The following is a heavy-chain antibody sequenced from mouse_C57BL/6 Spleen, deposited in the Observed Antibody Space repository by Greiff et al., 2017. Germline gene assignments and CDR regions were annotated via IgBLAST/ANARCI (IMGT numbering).Heavy chain of an antibody. Sequence: VHLVESGAELVKPGASVKISCKASGYAFSSYWMNWVKQRPGQGLEWIGQIYPGDGDTNYNGKFKGKATLTADTSSSTAYMQLSSLTSEDSAVYFCASNWGADYWGQGTTLTVSS. D-gene: IGHD4-1*01. V-gene: IGHV1-80*01. CDR1: GYAFSSYW. CDR3: ASNWGADY. J-gene: IGHJ2*01. CDR2: IYPGDGDT.